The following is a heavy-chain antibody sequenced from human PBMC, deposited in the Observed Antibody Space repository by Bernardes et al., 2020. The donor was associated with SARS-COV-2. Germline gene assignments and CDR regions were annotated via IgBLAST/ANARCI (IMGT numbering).Heavy chain of an antibody. CDR2: ISSRSSYI. CDR3: AGETFGTDVLDI. Sequence: GGSLRLSCAASGFTFSTYSMNWVRQAPGKGLEWVSSISSRSSYIHYADSVKGRFTISRDNAKNSLFLQMNSLRAEDTAVYYCAGETFGTDVLDIWGQGTMVTVS. V-gene: IGHV3-21*01. CDR1: GFTFSTYS. J-gene: IGHJ3*02. D-gene: IGHD3-10*01.